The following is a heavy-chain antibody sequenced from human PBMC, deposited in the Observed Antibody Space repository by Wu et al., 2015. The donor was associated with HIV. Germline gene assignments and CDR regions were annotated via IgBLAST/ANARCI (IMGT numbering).Heavy chain of an antibody. CDR3: ATGGWMVRGVVDYYGMDV. J-gene: IGHJ6*02. V-gene: IGHV1-46*01. D-gene: IGHD3-10*01. CDR1: GYSFMNYY. Sequence: QVQLVQSGAEVKKPGASVKVSCRTSGYSFMNYYMHWVRQAPGQGHEWMGVINSSGGSTTYAPKFQGRVTVTRDTSSTTVYMELRNLRSDDTAVYYCATGGWMVRGVVDYYGMDVWGQGP. CDR2: INSSGGST.